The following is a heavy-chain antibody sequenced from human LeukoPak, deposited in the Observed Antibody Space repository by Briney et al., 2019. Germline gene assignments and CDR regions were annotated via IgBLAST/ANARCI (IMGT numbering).Heavy chain of an antibody. V-gene: IGHV3-30*02. CDR2: IRYDGSNK. Sequence: GGSLRLSCAASGFTFSSYGMHWVRQAPGKGLEWVAFIRYDGSNKYYADSVKGRFTISRDNSKNTLYLQMNSLRAEDTAVYCCAKDLPSSGWYEGFFDYWGQGTLVTVSS. CDR3: AKDLPSSGWYEGFFDY. CDR1: GFTFSSYG. J-gene: IGHJ4*02. D-gene: IGHD6-19*01.